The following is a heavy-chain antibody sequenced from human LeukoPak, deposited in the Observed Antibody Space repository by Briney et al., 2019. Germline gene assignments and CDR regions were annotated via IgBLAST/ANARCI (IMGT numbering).Heavy chain of an antibody. V-gene: IGHV3-7*03. D-gene: IGHD2-15*01. CDR2: IKEDGSEK. Sequence: GGSLRLSCAASGFPFSSSWMDWVRQAPGKGLEWVASIKEDGSEKACVDSVKGRFTISRDNTKKSLYLQMNSLRVEDTAFYYCVRDNCYWEFYIWGQGTMVAGS. J-gene: IGHJ3*02. CDR3: VRDNCYWEFYI. CDR1: GFPFSSSW.